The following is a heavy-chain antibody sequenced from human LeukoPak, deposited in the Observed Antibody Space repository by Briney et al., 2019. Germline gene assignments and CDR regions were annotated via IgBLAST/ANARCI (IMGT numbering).Heavy chain of an antibody. CDR1: AFTFSSYW. Sequence: GGSLRLSCEASAFTFSSYWMSWLRQDPGKGMEWVANIKEDGSEKYYLDSVKGRFTTSRDNAKNSLYLQMSSLRAEDTAVYYCARWGHDRGFGPWGQGTLVADSS. CDR3: ARWGHDRGFGP. CDR2: IKEDGSEK. J-gene: IGHJ5*02. V-gene: IGHV3-7*03. D-gene: IGHD3-16*01.